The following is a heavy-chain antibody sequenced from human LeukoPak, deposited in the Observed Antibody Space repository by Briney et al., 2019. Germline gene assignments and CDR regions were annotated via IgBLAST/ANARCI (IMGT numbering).Heavy chain of an antibody. CDR3: ASGTTVAFDI. CDR2: IIPIFGTA. V-gene: IGHV1-69*05. J-gene: IGHJ3*02. D-gene: IGHD1-1*01. CDR1: GYTFSSYA. Sequence: GASVKVSCKASGYTFSSYAISWERQAPGQGLEWMGGIIPIFGTANYAQKFQGRVTITTDESTSTAYMELSSLRSEDTAVYYCASGTTVAFDIWGQGTMVTVSS.